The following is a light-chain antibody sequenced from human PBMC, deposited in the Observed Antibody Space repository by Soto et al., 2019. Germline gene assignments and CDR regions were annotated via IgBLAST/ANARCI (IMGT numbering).Light chain of an antibody. J-gene: IGLJ2*01. CDR1: SSDVGGYNY. CDR3: SSYTSSSTLV. Sequence: QSVLTQPASVSGSPGQSITISCTGTSSDVGGYNYVSWYQQHPGKAPKLMIYEVSNRPSGVSNRFSGSKSGNTASLTISGLQAEDEAYYYCSSYTSSSTLVFGRGTKLTVL. V-gene: IGLV2-14*01. CDR2: EVS.